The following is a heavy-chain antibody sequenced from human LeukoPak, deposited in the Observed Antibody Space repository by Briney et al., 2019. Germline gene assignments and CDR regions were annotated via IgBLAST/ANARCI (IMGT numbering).Heavy chain of an antibody. CDR1: GGSFSGYY. J-gene: IGHJ6*02. Sequence: SETLSLTCAVYGGSFSGYYWSWNRQPPGKGLEWIGEINHSGSTNYNPSLKSRVTISVDTSKNQFSLKLSSVTAADTAVYYCARGPYYYGMDVWGQGTTVTVSS. CDR2: INHSGST. CDR3: ARGPYYYGMDV. V-gene: IGHV4-34*01.